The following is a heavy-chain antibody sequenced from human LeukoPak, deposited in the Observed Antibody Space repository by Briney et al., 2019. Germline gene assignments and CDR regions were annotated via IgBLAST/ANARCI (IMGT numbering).Heavy chain of an antibody. J-gene: IGHJ5*02. Sequence: TGGSLRLSCAASGFTFNSYFMSWVGQAPGKGLEWVSSISGSGGRIDYADSVKGRFTISRDNSKNTLSLQMNSLTAEDTAVYYCAKSDGGSYFNWFDPWGQGTLVTVSS. D-gene: IGHD3-16*01. CDR3: AKSDGGSYFNWFDP. V-gene: IGHV3-23*01. CDR1: GFTFNSYF. CDR2: ISGSGGRI.